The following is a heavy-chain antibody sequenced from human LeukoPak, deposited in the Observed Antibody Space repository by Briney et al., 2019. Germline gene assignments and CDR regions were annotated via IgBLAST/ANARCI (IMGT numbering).Heavy chain of an antibody. V-gene: IGHV1-2*02. CDR1: GYTFTGYY. J-gene: IGHJ4*02. CDR3: ARAKGWTGQLAYYFDY. CDR2: INPNSGGT. Sequence: ASVKVSCKASGYTFTGYYMHWVRQAPGQGLEWMGWINPNSGGTNYAQKFRSRVTMTRDTSITTAYMELSRLRSDDTAVYYCARAKGWTGQLAYYFDYWGQGTLVTVSS. D-gene: IGHD6-6*01.